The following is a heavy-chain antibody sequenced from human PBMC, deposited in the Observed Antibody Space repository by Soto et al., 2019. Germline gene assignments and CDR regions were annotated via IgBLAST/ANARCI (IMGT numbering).Heavy chain of an antibody. CDR3: ARERYDNSGYFDYFDN. Sequence: QVQLVQSGAEVKKPGASVKVSCKASGYTFTSYAMHWVRQAPGQRLEWMGWINAGNGNTKYSQNFQGRVTITRDTSASTAYMGLSSLRSEDTAVYFCARERYDNSGYFDYFDNWGQGTLVTVSS. D-gene: IGHD3-22*01. CDR2: INAGNGNT. V-gene: IGHV1-3*01. CDR1: GYTFTSYA. J-gene: IGHJ4*02.